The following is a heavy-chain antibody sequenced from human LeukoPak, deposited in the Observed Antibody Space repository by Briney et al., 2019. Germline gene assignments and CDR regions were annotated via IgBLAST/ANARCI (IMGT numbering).Heavy chain of an antibody. Sequence: GSLRLSCAASGFTFSSFGMHWVRQAPGQGLEWVAVISFDGSNQYYAGSVKGRFTIYRDNFKNTVYLQMNSLRAEETAVYYCAKSHPPTVTTEEGEYLQHWGQGTLVTVSS. CDR1: GFTFSSFG. V-gene: IGHV3-30*18. CDR3: AKSHPPTVTTEEGEYLQH. J-gene: IGHJ1*01. CDR2: ISFDGSNQ. D-gene: IGHD4-17*01.